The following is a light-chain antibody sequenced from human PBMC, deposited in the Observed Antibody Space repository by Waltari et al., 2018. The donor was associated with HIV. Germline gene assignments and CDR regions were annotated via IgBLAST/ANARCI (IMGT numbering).Light chain of an antibody. Sequence: DIVMTQSPESLAVSLGERATINCKSSQTIFYKSNNKNYLAWYQRKPGQSPKLLVSWVSNREFGVPDRFSGSGSGTDFTLTISSLQAEDVAVYYCQQFYRTPYTFGQGTRLEFK. CDR2: WVS. CDR1: QTIFYKSNNKNY. CDR3: QQFYRTPYT. J-gene: IGKJ2*01. V-gene: IGKV4-1*01.